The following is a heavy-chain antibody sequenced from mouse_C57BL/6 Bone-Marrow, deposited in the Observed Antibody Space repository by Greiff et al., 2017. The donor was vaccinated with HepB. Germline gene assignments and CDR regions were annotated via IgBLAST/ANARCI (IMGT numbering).Heavy chain of an antibody. V-gene: IGHV7-3*01. J-gene: IGHJ3*01. D-gene: IGHD1-1*01. CDR2: IRNKANGYTT. CDR3: ARYNYGSSYEGFAY. Sequence: EVNVVESGGGLVQPGGSLSLSCAASGFTFTDYYMSWVRQPPGKALEWLGFIRNKANGYTTEYSASVKGRFTISRDNSQSILYLQMNALRAEDSATYYCARYNYGSSYEGFAYWGQGTLVTVSA. CDR1: GFTFTDYY.